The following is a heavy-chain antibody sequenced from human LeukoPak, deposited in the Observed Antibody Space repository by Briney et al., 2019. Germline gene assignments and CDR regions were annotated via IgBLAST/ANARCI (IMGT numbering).Heavy chain of an antibody. Sequence: GGSLRLSCAASGFTFSNYGMHWVRQAPGKGLEWVGRIKSKSDGGTTDYAAPVKGRFTISRDDSKNTLYLQMNSLKTEDTAVYYCSCRSLDYWGQGTLVAVSS. V-gene: IGHV3-15*01. CDR3: SCRSLDY. J-gene: IGHJ4*02. CDR2: IKSKSDGGTT. CDR1: GFTFSNYG.